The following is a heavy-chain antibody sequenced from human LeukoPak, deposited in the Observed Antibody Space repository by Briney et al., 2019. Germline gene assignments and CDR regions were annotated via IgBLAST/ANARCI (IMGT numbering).Heavy chain of an antibody. CDR3: ASYSGSSRGPPAFDI. Sequence: PSETLSLTCTVSGGSISSYYWSWIRQPAGKGLEWIGRIYTSGSTNYNPSLKSRVTMSVDTSKNQFSLKLSSVTAADTAVYYCASYSGSSRGPPAFDIWGQGTMVTVSS. J-gene: IGHJ3*02. CDR2: IYTSGST. CDR1: GGSISSYY. V-gene: IGHV4-4*07. D-gene: IGHD1-26*01.